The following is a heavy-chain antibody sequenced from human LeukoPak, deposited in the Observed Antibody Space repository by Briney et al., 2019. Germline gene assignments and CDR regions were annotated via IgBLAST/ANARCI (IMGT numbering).Heavy chain of an antibody. D-gene: IGHD1-26*01. CDR3: ATWAFYHSLDV. V-gene: IGHV3-43*02. CDR1: GFTFYAYA. CDR2: INKDGSAT. Sequence: AGGSLRLSCEASGFTFYAYAMHWVRQAPGKGLEWVSLINKDGSATYYADSVKGRFTISRDNSKNSLYLQMNSLRSEDTALYYCATWAFYHSLDVWGQGTTVTVSS. J-gene: IGHJ6*02.